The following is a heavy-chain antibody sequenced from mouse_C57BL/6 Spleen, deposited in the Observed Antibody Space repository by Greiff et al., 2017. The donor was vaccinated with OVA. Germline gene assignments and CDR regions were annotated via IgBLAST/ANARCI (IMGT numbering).Heavy chain of an antibody. Sequence: EVQGVESGGDLVKPGGSLKLSCAASGFTFTSYGMSWVRQTPDKRLEWVATISSGGSYTYYPDRVKGRITISRDNAKNTLYLQMSSLKSEDTAMYYCVRRVTTVIAFGCWGQGTTLSVSS. CDR2: ISSGGSYT. CDR3: VRRVTTVIAFGC. CDR1: GFTFTSYG. V-gene: IGHV5-6*01. D-gene: IGHD1-1*01. J-gene: IGHJ2*01.